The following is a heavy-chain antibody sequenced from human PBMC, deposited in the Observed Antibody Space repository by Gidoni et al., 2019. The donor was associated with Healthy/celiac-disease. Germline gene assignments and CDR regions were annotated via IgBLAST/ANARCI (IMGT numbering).Heavy chain of an antibody. Sequence: QVQLQESGPGLVKPSQTLSLTCTVSGGSISSGSYYWSWIRQPAGKGLEWIGRIYTSGSTNYNPSLKSRVTISVDTSKNQFSLKLSSVTAADTAVYYCARAPLPDYYDSSGYYDPHDAFDIWGQGTMVTVSS. CDR2: IYTSGST. V-gene: IGHV4-61*02. CDR3: ARAPLPDYYDSSGYYDPHDAFDI. CDR1: GGSISSGSYY. D-gene: IGHD3-22*01. J-gene: IGHJ3*02.